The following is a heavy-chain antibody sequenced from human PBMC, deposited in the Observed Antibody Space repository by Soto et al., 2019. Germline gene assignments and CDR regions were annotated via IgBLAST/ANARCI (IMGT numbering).Heavy chain of an antibody. J-gene: IGHJ4*02. D-gene: IGHD2-21*02. CDR2: ISYDGSNK. CDR3: AKDRGGNSASSDY. Sequence: GGSLRLSCAASGFTFSSYGMHWVRQAPGKGLEWVAVISYDGSNKYYADSVKGRFTISRDNSKNTLYLQMNSLRAEDTAVYYCAKDRGGNSASSDYWRQGTLVTVSS. CDR1: GFTFSSYG. V-gene: IGHV3-30*18.